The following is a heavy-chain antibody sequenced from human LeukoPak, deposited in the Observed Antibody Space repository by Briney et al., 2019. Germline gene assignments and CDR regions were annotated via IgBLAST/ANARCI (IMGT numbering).Heavy chain of an antibody. CDR3: AREDIVATISFDY. D-gene: IGHD5-12*01. CDR2: ISSSSYI. V-gene: IGHV3-21*01. J-gene: IGHJ4*02. CDR1: GFTFSSYS. Sequence: GGSLRLSCAASGFTFSSYSMNWVRQAPGKGLEWVSSISSSSYIYYADSVKGRFTISRDNAKNSLYLQMNSLRAEDTAVYYCAREDIVATISFDYWGQGTLVTVSS.